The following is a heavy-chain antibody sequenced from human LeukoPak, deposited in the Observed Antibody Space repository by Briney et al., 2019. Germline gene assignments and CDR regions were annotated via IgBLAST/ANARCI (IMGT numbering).Heavy chain of an antibody. Sequence: PSEILYLTCVVYGGSLSGYYWSWIRQSPGKGLEWIGEINHSGSTTYNPSLKSRVTISVDTSKNQFSLKLSSVTAADTAVYYCARAPFLWYFDYWGHGTLVTVSS. CDR2: INHSGST. CDR1: GGSLSGYY. V-gene: IGHV4-34*01. CDR3: ARAPFLWYFDY. D-gene: IGHD2-21*01. J-gene: IGHJ4*01.